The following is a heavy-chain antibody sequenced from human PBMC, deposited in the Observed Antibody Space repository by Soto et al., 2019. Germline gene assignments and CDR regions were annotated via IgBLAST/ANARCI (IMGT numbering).Heavy chain of an antibody. D-gene: IGHD2-21*02. CDR1: GGSISSSSYY. CDR2: IYYSGST. Sequence: SETLSLTCTVSGGSISSSSYYWGWIRQPPGKGLEWIGSIYYSGSTYYNPSLKSRVTISVDTSKNQFSLKLSSVTAADTAVYYCARSPRAYCGGDCYSSYFDYWGQGTLVTVSS. V-gene: IGHV4-39*01. J-gene: IGHJ4*02. CDR3: ARSPRAYCGGDCYSSYFDY.